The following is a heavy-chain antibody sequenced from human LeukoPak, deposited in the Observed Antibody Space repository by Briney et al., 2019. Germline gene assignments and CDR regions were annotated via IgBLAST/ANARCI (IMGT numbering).Heavy chain of an antibody. V-gene: IGHV4-39*01. Sequence: PSETLSLTCTVSGGSISSSSYYWGWIRQPPGKGLEWIGSIYYSGSTYYNPSLKSRVTISVDTSKNQFSLKLSSVTAADTAVYYCATNFYDFWSGYYPPPGDYWGQGTLVTVSS. CDR1: GGSISSSSYY. CDR3: ATNFYDFWSGYYPPPGDY. D-gene: IGHD3-3*01. J-gene: IGHJ4*02. CDR2: IYYSGST.